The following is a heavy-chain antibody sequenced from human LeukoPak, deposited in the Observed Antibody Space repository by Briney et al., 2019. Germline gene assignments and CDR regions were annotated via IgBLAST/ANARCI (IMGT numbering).Heavy chain of an antibody. V-gene: IGHV1-69*05. CDR2: IIPIFGTA. D-gene: IGHD6-13*01. CDR1: GGTFSSYA. CDR3: ARSNIAAAGLAYYYYYMDD. J-gene: IGHJ6*03. Sequence: GASVKVSCKASGGTFSSYAISWVRQAPGQGLEWMGGIIPIFGTANYAQKFQGRVTITTDESTSTAYMELSSLRSEDTAVYYCARSNIAAAGLAYYYYYMDDWGKGTTVTVSS.